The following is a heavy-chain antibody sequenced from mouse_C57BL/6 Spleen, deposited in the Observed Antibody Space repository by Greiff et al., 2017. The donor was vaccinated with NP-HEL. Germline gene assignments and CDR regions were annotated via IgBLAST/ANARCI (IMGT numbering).Heavy chain of an antibody. Sequence: QVQLQQSGAELVKPGASVKLSCKASGYTFTEYTIHWVKQRSGQGLEWIGWFYPGSGSIKYNEKFKDKATLTADKSSSTVYMELSRLTSEDSAVYFCACHEDTPGYDEAWFAYWGQGTLVTVSA. V-gene: IGHV1-62-2*01. J-gene: IGHJ3*01. CDR3: ACHEDTPGYDEAWFAY. D-gene: IGHD2-2*01. CDR2: FYPGSGSI. CDR1: GYTFTEYT.